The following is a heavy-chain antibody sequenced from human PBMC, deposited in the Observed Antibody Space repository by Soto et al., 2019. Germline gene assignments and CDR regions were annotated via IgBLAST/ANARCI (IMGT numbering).Heavy chain of an antibody. D-gene: IGHD6-13*01. CDR3: AKYGYSISDDFDI. Sequence: ASVXGSFKSSVYTFTIYFIHFFRQAPGQGLEWMGIINPTGGSTSYAQKFQGRVTMTRETSTSTVYMELSRLRSEDTAVYYCAKYGYSISDDFDIWGQGTMLTV. CDR2: INPTGGST. V-gene: IGHV1-46*01. CDR1: VYTFTIYF. J-gene: IGHJ3*02.